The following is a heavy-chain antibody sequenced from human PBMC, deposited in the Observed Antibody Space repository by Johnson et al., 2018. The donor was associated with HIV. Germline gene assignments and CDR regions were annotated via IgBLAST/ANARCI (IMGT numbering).Heavy chain of an antibody. J-gene: IGHJ3*01. V-gene: IGHV3-30*04. Sequence: QVQLVESGGGVVQPGRSLRLFCAVSGFTFTSYTMHWVRQAPGRGLEWVAVISYDGSNKYYADYVKGRFTVSRDNSKNTLYLQMNSLRAEDTAMYFCAKDLGDYGDSGRYVFDVWGQGTMVTVSS. CDR1: GFTFTSYT. D-gene: IGHD4-17*01. CDR3: AKDLGDYGDSGRYVFDV. CDR2: ISYDGSNK.